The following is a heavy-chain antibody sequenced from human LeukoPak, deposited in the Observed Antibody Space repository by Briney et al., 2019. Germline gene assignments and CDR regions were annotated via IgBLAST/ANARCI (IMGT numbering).Heavy chain of an antibody. Sequence: GGSLRLSCAASGFTFSNEAMTWVRQAPGKGLEWVSGISGSGGIIYYADSVKGRFTISRDNSKNTLYLQMNSLRAEDTAVYYCATLGGDYWGQGTLVTVSS. D-gene: IGHD2-15*01. J-gene: IGHJ4*02. V-gene: IGHV3-23*01. CDR2: ISGSGGII. CDR1: GFTFSNEA. CDR3: ATLGGDY.